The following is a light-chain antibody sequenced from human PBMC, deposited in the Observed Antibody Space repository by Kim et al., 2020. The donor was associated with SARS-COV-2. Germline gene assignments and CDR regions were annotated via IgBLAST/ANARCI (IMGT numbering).Light chain of an antibody. CDR1: SSNIGSIT. Sequence: GQRVTISCSGSSSNIGSITVNWYQQLPGTAPKLLIYSNNQRPSGVPDRFSGSKSGTSASLAISGLQSEDEADYYCAAWDDSLNGWVFGGGTQLTVL. J-gene: IGLJ3*02. CDR3: AAWDDSLNGWV. CDR2: SNN. V-gene: IGLV1-44*01.